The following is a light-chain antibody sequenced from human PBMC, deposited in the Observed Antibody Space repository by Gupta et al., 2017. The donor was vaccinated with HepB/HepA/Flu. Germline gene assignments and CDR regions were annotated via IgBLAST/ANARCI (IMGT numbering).Light chain of an antibody. J-gene: IGLJ2*01. V-gene: IGLV2-14*03. Sequence: QSALTQPASVSGSPGQSITISCPGIRSDVSGYNCVSWYQQHPGKAPKIMIYDASYRSAGGANRFSGYKAGNTAARTIAGIQAEDEDDYYCSAETRNNVLFGGGTKLTVL. CDR1: RSDVSGYNC. CDR2: DAS. CDR3: SAETRNNVL.